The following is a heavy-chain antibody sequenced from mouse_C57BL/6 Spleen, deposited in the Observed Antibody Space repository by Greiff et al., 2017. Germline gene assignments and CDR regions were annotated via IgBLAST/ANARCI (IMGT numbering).Heavy chain of an antibody. J-gene: IGHJ2*01. CDR1: GYTFTSYW. CDR3: ACRVDYYGSCGNYFDY. D-gene: IGHD1-1*01. CDR2: IDPYDSYT. V-gene: IGHV1-69*01. Sequence: QVQLQQPGAELVMPGASVKLSCKASGYTFTSYWMHWVKQRPGQGLEWIGEIDPYDSYTNYNQKFKGKSTLTVDKSSSTAYMQLRSLTSEDSAVYFCACRVDYYGSCGNYFDYWGQGTTLTVSS.